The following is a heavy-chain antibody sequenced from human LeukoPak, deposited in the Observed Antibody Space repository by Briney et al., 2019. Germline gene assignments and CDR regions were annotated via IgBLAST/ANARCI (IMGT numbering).Heavy chain of an antibody. J-gene: IGHJ3*02. Sequence: PGGSLRLSCAASGFTLSSYSMNWVRQAPGKGLEWKGIIYPGDSDTRYSPSFQGQVTISADKSISTAYLQWSSLKASDTAMYYCARPMRLGVVTALAPMGAFDIWGQGTMVTVSS. D-gene: IGHD2-21*02. CDR3: ARPMRLGVVTALAPMGAFDI. V-gene: IGHV5-51*01. CDR1: GFTLSSYS. CDR2: IYPGDSDT.